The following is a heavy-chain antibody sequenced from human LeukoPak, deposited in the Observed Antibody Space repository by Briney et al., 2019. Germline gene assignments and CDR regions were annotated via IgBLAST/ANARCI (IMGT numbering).Heavy chain of an antibody. CDR3: AKDPGTYFDY. CDR1: GFTFSTYA. D-gene: IGHD3-10*01. V-gene: IGHV3-23*01. Sequence: GGSLRLSCAASGFTFSTYAMSWVRRAPGKGLEWVSAITDSGSSTYYADSVKGRFTISRDNSKNTLYLQMNSLRAEDTAVYYCAKDPGTYFDYWGQGTLVTVSS. J-gene: IGHJ4*02. CDR2: ITDSGSST.